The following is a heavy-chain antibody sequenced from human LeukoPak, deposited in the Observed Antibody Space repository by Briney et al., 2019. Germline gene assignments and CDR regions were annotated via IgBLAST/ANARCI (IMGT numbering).Heavy chain of an antibody. Sequence: PGRSLRLSCAASGFTFSSYGMHWVRPAPGKGLEWGAVISYDGSNKYYADSVKGRFTISSDNSKTTLYLQMNSLRAEDTAVYHCAKDLGDSEMAPLDGLMGDGMDVWGQGTTVTVSS. CDR2: ISYDGSNK. J-gene: IGHJ6*02. CDR1: GFTFSSYG. V-gene: IGHV3-30*18. CDR3: AKDLGDSEMAPLDGLMGDGMDV. D-gene: IGHD3-16*01.